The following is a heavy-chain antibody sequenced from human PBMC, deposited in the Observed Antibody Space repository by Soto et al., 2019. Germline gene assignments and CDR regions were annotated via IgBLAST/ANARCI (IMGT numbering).Heavy chain of an antibody. J-gene: IGHJ4*02. CDR3: KPGAPESGLLWCY. CDR2: VKSKRDGGTT. D-gene: IGHD3-10*01. CDR1: GFSFSDAW. V-gene: IGHV3-15*01. Sequence: GGSLRLSCAASGFSFSDAWMGWVRQVPGKGLEWVGRVKSKRDGGTTDYAAPVKGRFTISRDDSQNTLYLQMDSLKTEDTAVYYCKPGAPESGLLWCYWGRGSLVTVAS.